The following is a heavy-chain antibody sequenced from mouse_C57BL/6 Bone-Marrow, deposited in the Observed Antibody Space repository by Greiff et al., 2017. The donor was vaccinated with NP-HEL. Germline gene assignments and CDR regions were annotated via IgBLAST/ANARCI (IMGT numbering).Heavy chain of an antibody. V-gene: IGHV1-69*01. J-gene: IGHJ4*01. CDR2: IGPSDSYT. CDR1: GYTFTSYW. Sequence: QVQLQQPGAELVMPGASVKLSCKASGYTFTSYWMHWVKQRPGQGLEWIGEIGPSDSYTNYNQKFKGKSTLSVDKSSSTAYMQLSSLTSEDSAVYYCARTSGSSPYAMDYWGQGTSVTVSS. D-gene: IGHD1-1*01. CDR3: ARTSGSSPYAMDY.